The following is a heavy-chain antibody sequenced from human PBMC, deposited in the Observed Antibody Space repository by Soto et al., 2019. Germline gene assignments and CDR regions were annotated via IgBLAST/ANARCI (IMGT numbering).Heavy chain of an antibody. Sequence: SETLSLTCTVSGGSISSYYWSWIRQPPGKGLEWIGYIYYSGSTNYNPSLKSRVTISVDTSKNQFSLKLSSVTAADTAVYYCAGGLYYDFWSGSLPFDYWGQGTLVTVSS. D-gene: IGHD3-3*01. CDR1: GGSISSYY. CDR2: IYYSGST. CDR3: AGGLYYDFWSGSLPFDY. V-gene: IGHV4-59*08. J-gene: IGHJ4*02.